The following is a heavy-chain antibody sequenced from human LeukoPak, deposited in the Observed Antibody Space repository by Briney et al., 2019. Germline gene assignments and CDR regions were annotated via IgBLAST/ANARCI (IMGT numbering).Heavy chain of an antibody. V-gene: IGHV3-23*01. J-gene: IGHJ5*02. D-gene: IGHD6-13*01. CDR2: ISGSSRST. CDR3: ATSGGQQLDNWFDP. CDR1: GFTFHNNG. Sequence: GGSLRLSCAASGFTFHNNGMSWVRQAPGKGLEWVSAISGSSRSTYHAESVKGRFTISRDNAKNSLYLQMNSLRSDDTAVYYCATSGGQQLDNWFDPWGQGTLVAVSS.